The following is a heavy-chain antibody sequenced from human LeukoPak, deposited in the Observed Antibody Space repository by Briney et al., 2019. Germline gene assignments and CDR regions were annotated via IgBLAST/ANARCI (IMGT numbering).Heavy chain of an antibody. D-gene: IGHD1-26*01. CDR1: GFTFSSYW. CDR3: ASTARYSGSWDYFDY. CDR2: IKQDGSEK. J-gene: IGHJ4*02. Sequence: GGSLRLSCAASGFTFSSYWMSWVRQAPGKGLEWVANIKQDGSEKYYVDSVKGRFTISRDNAKNSLYLQMNSLRAEDTAVYYCASTARYSGSWDYFDYWGQGTLVTVSS. V-gene: IGHV3-7*01.